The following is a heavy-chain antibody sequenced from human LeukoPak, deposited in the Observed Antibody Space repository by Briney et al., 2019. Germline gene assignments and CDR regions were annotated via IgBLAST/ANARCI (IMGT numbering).Heavy chain of an antibody. V-gene: IGHV3-48*04. D-gene: IGHD6-13*01. J-gene: IGHJ1*01. CDR3: ARPSRPYRSTEYFQH. CDR1: GFTFSSYS. CDR2: ISSSGSTI. Sequence: GGSLRLSCAASGFTFSSYSMNWVRQVPGKGLEWISYISSSGSTIYYAHPVKGRFTISRDNAKNSLYLQMNSLRAEDTAVYYCARPSRPYRSTEYFQHWGQGTVVIVSS.